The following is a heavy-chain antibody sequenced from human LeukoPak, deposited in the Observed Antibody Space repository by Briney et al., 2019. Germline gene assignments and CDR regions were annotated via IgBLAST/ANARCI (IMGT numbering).Heavy chain of an antibody. J-gene: IGHJ5*01. CDR2: INAGNGNT. CDR1: VYSFPSYG. D-gene: IGHD3-16*02. Sequence: ASVPVSCKACVYSFPSYGISWVRQAPGQRLEWMGWINAGNGNTQYSQEFQGRVTMTRDTSASTAYMEVRSLRSEDMAVYYCARSNRGMHYDSWGQGTLVTVSS. V-gene: IGHV1-3*03. CDR3: ARSNRGMHYDS.